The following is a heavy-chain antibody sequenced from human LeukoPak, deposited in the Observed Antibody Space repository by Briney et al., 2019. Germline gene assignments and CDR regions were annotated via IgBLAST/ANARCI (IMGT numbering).Heavy chain of an antibody. D-gene: IGHD1-26*01. CDR1: GYTFTIYD. Sequence: ASVKVSSKASGYTFTIYDISWVRQAPGQGLEWMGWISTYNGNTNYAQKLQGRVTITTDTITTTAYMELRSLRSDDTAVYYCARDHSGNWFDPWGQGTLVTVSS. J-gene: IGHJ5*02. CDR2: ISTYNGNT. CDR3: ARDHSGNWFDP. V-gene: IGHV1-18*01.